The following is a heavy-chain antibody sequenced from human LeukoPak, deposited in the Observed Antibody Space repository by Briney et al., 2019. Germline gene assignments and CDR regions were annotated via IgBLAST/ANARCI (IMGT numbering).Heavy chain of an antibody. CDR1: GGTFSSYA. J-gene: IGHJ4*02. D-gene: IGHD5-12*01. Sequence: ASVKVSCKASGGTFSSYAISWVRQAPGQGLEWMGGIIPTFGTANYAQKFQGRVTITADESTSTAYMELSSLRSEDTAVYYCARAARHIVATMIFDYWGQGTLVTVSS. CDR2: IIPTFGTA. CDR3: ARAARHIVATMIFDY. V-gene: IGHV1-69*13.